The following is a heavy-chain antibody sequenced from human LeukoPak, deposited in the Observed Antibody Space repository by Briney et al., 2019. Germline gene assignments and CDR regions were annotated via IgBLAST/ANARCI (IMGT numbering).Heavy chain of an antibody. V-gene: IGHV3-23*01. CDR1: GFSFSSYA. J-gene: IGHJ3*01. CDR3: AKDRWAGLPGDAFDF. D-gene: IGHD2-15*01. CDR2: ISGGGTNT. Sequence: TGGSLRLSWAASGFSFSSYAMSWVRQAPGKGLEWVSDISGGGTNTYHADSVKGRFTISRDNSKNTLYLQMNSLRAEDTAVYYCAKDRWAGLPGDAFDFWGQGTMVTVSS.